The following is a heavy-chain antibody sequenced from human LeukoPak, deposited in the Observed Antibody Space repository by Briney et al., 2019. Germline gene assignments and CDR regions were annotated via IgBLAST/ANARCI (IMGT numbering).Heavy chain of an antibody. CDR1: GYSITSGYY. CDR2: FYHSGST. J-gene: IGHJ2*01. D-gene: IGHD4/OR15-4a*01. V-gene: IGHV4-38-2*01. CDR3: ARRGAHWYFDL. Sequence: PSETLSLTCAVSGYSITSGYYWGWIRPPPGKGLEWIGTFYHSGSTYYNPSLKSRVTISIDTSNNQFSLSLRSVTAADTAVYYCARRGAHWYFDLWGRGTLVTVSS.